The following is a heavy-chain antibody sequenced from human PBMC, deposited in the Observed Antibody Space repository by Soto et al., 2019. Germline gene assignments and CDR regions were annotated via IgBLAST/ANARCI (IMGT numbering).Heavy chain of an antibody. CDR2: LSGSGTNT. V-gene: IGHV3-23*01. J-gene: IGHJ4*02. D-gene: IGHD3-10*01. Sequence: GGSLRLSCSASEFTFSRYGMHWVGQAPGKGLEWVSGLSGSGTNTYYADSVKGRFTISRDNSKKTLYLQMNSLRGEDTAVYYCAKVALWFGDLFPYYFDYWGQGTLVTVSS. CDR3: AKVALWFGDLFPYYFDY. CDR1: EFTFSRYG.